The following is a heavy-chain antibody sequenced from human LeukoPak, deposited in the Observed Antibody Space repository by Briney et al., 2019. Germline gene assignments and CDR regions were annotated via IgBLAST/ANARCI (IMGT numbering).Heavy chain of an antibody. CDR1: GGTISRYY. V-gene: IGHV4-59*01. Sequence: SETLSLTCTVSGGTISRYYWSWIRQPPGKGLEWFGYIYYSGTTNYNPSLKSRVTISVDTTKNQFSLKLRSVTAADTDVYYCARGPTRNYFAYWGQGTLVTVSS. J-gene: IGHJ4*02. CDR2: IYYSGTT. CDR3: ARGPTRNYFAY.